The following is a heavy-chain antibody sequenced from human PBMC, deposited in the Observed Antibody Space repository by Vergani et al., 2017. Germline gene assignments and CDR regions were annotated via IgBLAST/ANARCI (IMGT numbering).Heavy chain of an antibody. CDR2: INHSGST. CDR1: GGSFSGYY. D-gene: IGHD3-16*02. CDR3: ARGKSDTGYYVWGSYRYYFQH. Sequence: QVQLQQWGAGLLKPSETLSLTCAVYGGSFSGYYWSWIRQPPGKGLEWIGEINHSGSTNYNPSLKSRVTISVDTSKNLFSLKLSSVTAADTAVYYCARGKSDTGYYVWGSYRYYFQHWGQGTLVTVSS. J-gene: IGHJ1*01. V-gene: IGHV4-34*01.